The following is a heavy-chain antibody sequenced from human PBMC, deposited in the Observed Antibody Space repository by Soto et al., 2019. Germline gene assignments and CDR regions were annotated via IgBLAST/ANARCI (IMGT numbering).Heavy chain of an antibody. V-gene: IGHV3-7*01. D-gene: IGHD6-13*01. CDR1: GFTFSSYW. Sequence: GGSLRLSCAASGFTFSSYWMSWVRQAPGKGLEWVADIKQDGSEKHYVDSVKGRFTISRDNVENSLYLQMNSLRAEDTAVYYCARDHTSPGITGDYWGQGTLVTVSS. CDR3: ARDHTSPGITGDY. J-gene: IGHJ4*02. CDR2: IKQDGSEK.